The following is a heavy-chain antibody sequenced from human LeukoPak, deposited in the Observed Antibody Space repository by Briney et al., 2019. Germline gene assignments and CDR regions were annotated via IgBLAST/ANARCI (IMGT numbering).Heavy chain of an antibody. CDR3: ARDLNRELDAFDI. Sequence: SETLSLTCAVYGGSFSGYYWSWIRQPPGKGLEWIGEINHSGSTNYNPSLKSRVTISVDTSKNQFSLKLSSVTAADTAVYYCARDLNRELDAFDIWGQGTMVTVSS. V-gene: IGHV4-34*01. CDR1: GGSFSGYY. CDR2: INHSGST. D-gene: IGHD3-10*01. J-gene: IGHJ3*02.